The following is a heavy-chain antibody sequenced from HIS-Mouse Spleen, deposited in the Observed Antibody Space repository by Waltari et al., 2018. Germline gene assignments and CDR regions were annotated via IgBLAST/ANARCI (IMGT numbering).Heavy chain of an antibody. CDR3: AKGKYYFDY. CDR1: GFTFSSYG. CDR2: ICVDGSNK. J-gene: IGHJ4*02. V-gene: IGHV3-33*06. Sequence: QVQLVESGGGVVQPGRSLRLSCAASGFTFSSYGMHWVRQAPGKWLEWVAVICVDGSNKYYADSVKGRFTISRDNSKNTLYLQMNSLRAEDTAVYYCAKGKYYFDYWGQGTLVTVSS.